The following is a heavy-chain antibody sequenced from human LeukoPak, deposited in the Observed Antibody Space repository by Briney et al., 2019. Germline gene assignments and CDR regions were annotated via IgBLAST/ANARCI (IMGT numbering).Heavy chain of an antibody. CDR3: AKRIVGPYFYYFDY. J-gene: IGHJ4*02. V-gene: IGHV3-30*18. D-gene: IGHD1-26*01. CDR2: ISYDGSNK. Sequence: QPGRSLRLSCAASGFTLSSYGMHWVRQAPGKGLEWVAVISYDGSNKYYADSVKGRFTISRDNSKNTLYLQMNSLRAEDTAVYYCAKRIVGPYFYYFDYWGQGTLVTVSS. CDR1: GFTLSSYG.